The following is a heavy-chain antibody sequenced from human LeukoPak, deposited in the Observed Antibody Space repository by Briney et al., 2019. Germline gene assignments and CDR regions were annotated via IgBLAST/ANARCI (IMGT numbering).Heavy chain of an antibody. J-gene: IGHJ3*02. D-gene: IGHD1-26*01. Sequence: RGESLKISCKGSGYSFTSYWIAWVRQMPGKGLEWMGIIYPGDSDSRYSPSFQGQVTISADKSITTAYLQWSSLKASDTAMYYCASGAFQGEPDAFDIWGQGTMVTVSS. V-gene: IGHV5-51*01. CDR1: GYSFTSYW. CDR2: IYPGDSDS. CDR3: ASGAFQGEPDAFDI.